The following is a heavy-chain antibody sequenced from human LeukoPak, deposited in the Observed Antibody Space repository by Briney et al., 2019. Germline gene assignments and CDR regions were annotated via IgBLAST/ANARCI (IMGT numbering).Heavy chain of an antibody. V-gene: IGHV3-33*06. Sequence: PGRSLRLSCAASGFTFSSYGMHWVRQAPGKGLEWVAIIWYDGGNIDYTDSVKGRFTISRDTSKNTVHLQMNNLRAEDTAVYYCAKWSGDYPSYYLDYWGQGTLVTVSS. CDR2: IWYDGGNI. CDR3: AKWSGDYPSYYLDY. CDR1: GFTFSSYG. D-gene: IGHD4-17*01. J-gene: IGHJ4*02.